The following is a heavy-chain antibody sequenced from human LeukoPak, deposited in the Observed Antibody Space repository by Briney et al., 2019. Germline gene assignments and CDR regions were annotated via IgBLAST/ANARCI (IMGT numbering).Heavy chain of an antibody. CDR1: GGSIISQY. CDR2: GYYSGST. V-gene: IGHV4-59*11. J-gene: IGHJ4*02. Sequence: SETLSLTCTVSGGSIISQYWSWIRQPPGKGLEWIGYGYYSGSTTYNPSLTSRVTISIDTSKNQFSLKLSSVTAADTAVYYCARSLNYYHFYFDYWGQGALVTVSS. D-gene: IGHD3-22*01. CDR3: ARSLNYYHFYFDY.